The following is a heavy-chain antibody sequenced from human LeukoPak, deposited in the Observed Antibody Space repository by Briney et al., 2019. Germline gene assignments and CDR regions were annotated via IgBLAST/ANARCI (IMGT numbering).Heavy chain of an antibody. CDR3: AREPYGSGSYYFDY. Sequence: ASVKFSGQASGYNLTCYHMHWVGQAPGQGLEWMGWINPNSVGTNYAQKFQGRVTMTRDTSISTAYMELSRLRSDDTAVYYCAREPYGSGSYYFDYWGQGTLVTVSS. CDR1: GYNLTCYH. V-gene: IGHV1-2*02. J-gene: IGHJ4*02. CDR2: INPNSVGT. D-gene: IGHD3-10*01.